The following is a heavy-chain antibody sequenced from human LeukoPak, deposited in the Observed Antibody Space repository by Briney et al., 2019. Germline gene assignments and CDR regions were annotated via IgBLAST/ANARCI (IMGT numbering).Heavy chain of an antibody. J-gene: IGHJ6*03. CDR3: ARKVYYGSGSSNDYYYYYYMDV. CDR2: ITSDGIST. D-gene: IGHD3-10*01. V-gene: IGHV3-64*02. CDR1: GFTFSNFP. Sequence: GGSLRLSCAASGFTFSNFPMHWVRQAPGRGLEYVSAITSDGISTFYADSVKGRFTISRDNSKNTLYLQMASLRAEDMAVYYCARKVYYGSGSSNDYYYYYYMDVWGKGTTVTVSS.